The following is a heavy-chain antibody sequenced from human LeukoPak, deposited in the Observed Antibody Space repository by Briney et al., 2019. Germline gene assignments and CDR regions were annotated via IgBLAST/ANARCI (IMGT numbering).Heavy chain of an antibody. CDR2: ISWNSGSI. CDR3: AKDGGAYDSSGYGLDY. V-gene: IGHV3-9*03. Sequence: GGSLRLSCAASGFTFDDYAMHWVRQAPGKGLEWVSGISWNSGSIGYADSVKGRFTISRDNAKNSLYLQMNSLRAEDMALYYCAKDGGAYDSSGYGLDYWGQGTLVTVSS. D-gene: IGHD3-22*01. CDR1: GFTFDDYA. J-gene: IGHJ4*02.